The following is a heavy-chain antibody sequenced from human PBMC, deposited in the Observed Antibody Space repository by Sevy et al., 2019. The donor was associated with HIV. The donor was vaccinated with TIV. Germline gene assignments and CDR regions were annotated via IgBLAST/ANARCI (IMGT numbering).Heavy chain of an antibody. J-gene: IGHJ4*02. D-gene: IGHD1-26*01. CDR3: ARVPDSGGRGRADY. CDR2: ISSSGVYE. V-gene: IGHV3-21*01. Sequence: GGSLRLPCAASGFSFNTYTFYWVRQAPGEGLEWISSISSSGVYEYYADSVRGRFTISRDNAKNSLSLQMNGLRVEDTGVYYCARVPDSGGRGRADYWGQGTRVTVSS. CDR1: GFSFNTYT.